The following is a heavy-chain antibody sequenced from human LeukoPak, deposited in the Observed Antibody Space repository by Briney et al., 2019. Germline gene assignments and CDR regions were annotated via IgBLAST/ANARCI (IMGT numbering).Heavy chain of an antibody. CDR2: INHSGST. J-gene: IGHJ4*02. V-gene: IGHV4-34*01. Sequence: SETLSLTRAVYVGSLIGYYWSWIRPPPGRGGEWIGEINHSGSTNYNLSLQSRVTISVDTSKNQISLKLRSVTSANTAVYYCGRHSFGTNTIYRLKPHERYYFEYWGQGTLVTVSS. CDR3: GRHSFGTNTIYRLKPHERYYFEY. CDR1: VGSLIGYY. D-gene: IGHD3-16*01.